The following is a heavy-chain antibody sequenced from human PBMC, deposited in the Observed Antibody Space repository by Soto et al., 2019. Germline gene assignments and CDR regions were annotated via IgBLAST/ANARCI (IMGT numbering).Heavy chain of an antibody. D-gene: IGHD3-10*01. CDR2: IIPIFGTA. J-gene: IGHJ6*02. Sequence: ASVKVSCKASGGTFSSYAISWVRQAPGQGLEWMGGIIPIFGTANYAQKFQGRVTITADESTSTAYMELSSLRSEDTAVYYCARETMGYYYYYGMDVWGQGTTVTVSS. CDR3: ARETMGYYYYYGMDV. CDR1: GGTFSSYA. V-gene: IGHV1-69*13.